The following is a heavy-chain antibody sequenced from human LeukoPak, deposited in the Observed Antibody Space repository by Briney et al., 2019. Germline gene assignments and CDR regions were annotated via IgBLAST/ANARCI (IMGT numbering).Heavy chain of an antibody. J-gene: IGHJ3*02. V-gene: IGHV3-30*18. CDR1: GFTFSSYG. Sequence: GGSRRLSCATSGFTFSSYGIHWVRQAPGKGLEWVAVISYDGSNKYYADSVKGRFTISRDNSKNTLYLQMNSLRVEDTAVYYCAKDRSTYYYDSSGFYPDAFDIWGQGTMVTVSS. CDR2: ISYDGSNK. D-gene: IGHD3-22*01. CDR3: AKDRSTYYYDSSGFYPDAFDI.